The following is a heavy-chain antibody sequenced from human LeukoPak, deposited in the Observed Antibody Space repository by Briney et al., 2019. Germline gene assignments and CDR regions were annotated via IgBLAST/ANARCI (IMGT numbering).Heavy chain of an antibody. CDR3: ATRRNFDY. D-gene: IGHD1-14*01. J-gene: IGHJ4*02. Sequence: GESLKISCKASGYSFTNYWIGWVRQMPGKGLEWMGIIYPGDSDTRYSPSFQGQATISADKSISTAYLQWSSLKASDTATYYCATRRNFDYWGQGTLVTVSS. V-gene: IGHV5-51*01. CDR1: GYSFTNYW. CDR2: IYPGDSDT.